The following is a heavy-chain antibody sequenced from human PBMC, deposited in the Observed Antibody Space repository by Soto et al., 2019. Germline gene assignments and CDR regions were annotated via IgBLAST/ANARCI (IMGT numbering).Heavy chain of an antibody. CDR3: ARERVVVVAATPTPYFDS. CDR1: GGSISSGGYY. Sequence: QVQLQESGPGLVKPSQTLSLTCTVSGGSISSGGYYWSWIRQHPGKGLEWIGYIYYSGGTYYNPSFKSRVTISVDTSKNQFSLKLSSVTAADTAVYYCARERVVVVAATPTPYFDSWGQGTLVTVSS. V-gene: IGHV4-31*03. CDR2: IYYSGGT. J-gene: IGHJ4*02. D-gene: IGHD2-15*01.